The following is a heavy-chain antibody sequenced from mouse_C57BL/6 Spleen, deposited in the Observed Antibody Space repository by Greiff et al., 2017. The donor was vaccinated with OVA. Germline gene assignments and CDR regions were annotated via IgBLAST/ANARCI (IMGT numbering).Heavy chain of an antibody. V-gene: IGHV1-15*01. CDR3: TDKVQAWFAY. CDR2: IDPETGGT. Sequence: VQVVESGAELVRPGASVTLSCKASGYTFTDYEMHWVKQTPVHGLEWIGAIDPETGGTAYNQKFKGKAILTADKSSSTAYMELRSLTSEDSAVYYCTDKVQAWFAYWGQGTLVTVSA. J-gene: IGHJ3*01. CDR1: GYTFTDYE.